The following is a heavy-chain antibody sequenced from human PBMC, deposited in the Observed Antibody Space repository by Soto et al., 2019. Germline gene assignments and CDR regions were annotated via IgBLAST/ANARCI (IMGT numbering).Heavy chain of an antibody. D-gene: IGHD6-13*01. V-gene: IGHV1-69*13. CDR2: IIPIFGTA. CDR3: ARRLEQLVPRDYYYGMDG. CDR1: GGTFSSYA. Sequence: ASVKVSCKASGGTFSSYAISWVRQAPGQGLEWMGGIIPIFGTANYAQKFQGRVTITADESTSTAYMELSSLRSEDTAVYYCARRLEQLVPRDYYYGMDGWGQGTKVTVSS. J-gene: IGHJ6*02.